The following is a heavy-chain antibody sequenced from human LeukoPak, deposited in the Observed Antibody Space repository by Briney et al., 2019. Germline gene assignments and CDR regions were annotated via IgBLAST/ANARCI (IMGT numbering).Heavy chain of an antibody. CDR2: IYYSGST. D-gene: IGHD4-11*01. CDR1: GGSISSYY. Sequence: SETLSLTCTISGGSISSYYWSWIRQPPAKGLEWIGYIYYSGSTNYKPSLKSRVTISVDTSKNQFSLKLSSVTAADTAVYYCARGYSKIYYWGQGTLVTVSS. V-gene: IGHV4-59*01. J-gene: IGHJ4*02. CDR3: ARGYSKIYY.